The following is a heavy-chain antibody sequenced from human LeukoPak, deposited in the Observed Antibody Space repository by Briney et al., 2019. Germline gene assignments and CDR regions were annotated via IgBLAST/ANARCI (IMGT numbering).Heavy chain of an antibody. Sequence: SETLSLTCTVSGGSISSYYWSWIRQPAGKGLEWIGRIYTSGSTNYNPSLKSRVTMSVDTSKSQFSLKLSSVTAADTAVYYCARAVSPAMVGRSYYYYMDVWGTGTTVTVSS. CDR3: ARAVSPAMVGRSYYYYMDV. J-gene: IGHJ6*03. V-gene: IGHV4-4*07. D-gene: IGHD5-18*01. CDR2: IYTSGST. CDR1: GGSISSYY.